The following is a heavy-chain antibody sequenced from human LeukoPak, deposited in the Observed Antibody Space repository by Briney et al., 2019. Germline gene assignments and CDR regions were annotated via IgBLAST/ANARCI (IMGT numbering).Heavy chain of an antibody. J-gene: IGHJ4*02. CDR1: DDSIRSSAYY. Sequence: SETLSLTCAVSDDSIRSSAYYWGWIRQPPGKGLEWIGSIYYSGSTYYNPSLKSRATISIDTSKNQFSLKLSSVTAADTAVYYCARFRGSGWYYFDYWGQGTPVSVSS. CDR3: ARFRGSGWYYFDY. V-gene: IGHV4-39*07. CDR2: IYYSGST. D-gene: IGHD6-19*01.